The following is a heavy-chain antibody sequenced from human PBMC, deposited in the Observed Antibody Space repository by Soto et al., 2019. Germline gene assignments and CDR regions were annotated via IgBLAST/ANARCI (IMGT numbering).Heavy chain of an antibody. J-gene: IGHJ4*02. CDR3: ARVPPYSSGWSDFDY. D-gene: IGHD6-19*01. V-gene: IGHV1-18*01. CDR1: GYTFTSYG. Sequence: ASLKVSCKASGYTFTSYGISWVRQAPGQGLEWMGWISAYNGNTNYAQKLQGRVTMTTDTSTSTAYMELRSLRSDDTAVYYCARVPPYSSGWSDFDYWGQGTLVTVPQ. CDR2: ISAYNGNT.